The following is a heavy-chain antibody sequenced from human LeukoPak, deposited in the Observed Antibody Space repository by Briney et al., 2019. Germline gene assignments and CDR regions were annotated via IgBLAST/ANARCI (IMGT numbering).Heavy chain of an antibody. CDR3: ARKRPFRGLRGFDY. Sequence: GGSLRLSCAASGFTFSSYWMSWVRQAPGKGLEWVANIKQDGSEKYYVDSVKGRFTISRDNAKNSLYLQMNSLRAEGTAVYYCARKRPFRGLRGFDYWGQGTLVTVSS. D-gene: IGHD3-10*01. CDR2: IKQDGSEK. V-gene: IGHV3-7*01. CDR1: GFTFSSYW. J-gene: IGHJ4*02.